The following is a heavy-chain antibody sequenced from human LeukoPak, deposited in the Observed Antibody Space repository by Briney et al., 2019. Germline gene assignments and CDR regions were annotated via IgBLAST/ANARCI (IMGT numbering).Heavy chain of an antibody. Sequence: SETLSLTCTVSGGSINSGTYYWSWIRQPAGKGLEWLGRVYTSENTNYIPSLESRVTISVDKTKNQFSLKLSSVAAADTAVYYCARGEKGSSSGSINYWGQGTLVTVSS. J-gene: IGHJ4*02. CDR1: GGSINSGTYY. CDR2: VYTSENT. D-gene: IGHD6-6*01. CDR3: ARGEKGSSSGSINY. V-gene: IGHV4-61*02.